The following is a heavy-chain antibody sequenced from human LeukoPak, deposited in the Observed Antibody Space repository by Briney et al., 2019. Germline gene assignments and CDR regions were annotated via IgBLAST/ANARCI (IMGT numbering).Heavy chain of an antibody. J-gene: IGHJ3*02. CDR1: GFTVSSNY. CDR2: IYSGGST. V-gene: IGHV3-53*01. D-gene: IGHD6-6*01. CDR3: ARVIGIAARPDAFDI. Sequence: GGSLRLSCAASGFTVSSNYMSWVRQAPGKGLEWASVIYSGGSTYYADSVKGRFTISRDNSKNTLYLQMNSLRAEDTAVYYCARVIGIAARPDAFDIWGQGTMVTVSS.